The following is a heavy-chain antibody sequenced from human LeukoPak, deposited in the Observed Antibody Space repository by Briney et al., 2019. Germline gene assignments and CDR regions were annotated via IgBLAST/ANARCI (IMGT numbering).Heavy chain of an antibody. J-gene: IGHJ4*02. Sequence: SETLSLTCTVSGGSISSRSYYWGWIRQPPGKGLEWIGSIYYSGSTYYNPSLKSRVTISVDTSKNQFSLKLSSVTAADTAVYYCARPNYYDSSGLWFFDYWGQGTLVTVSS. CDR3: ARPNYYDSSGLWFFDY. CDR1: GGSISSRSYY. D-gene: IGHD3-22*01. CDR2: IYYSGST. V-gene: IGHV4-39*01.